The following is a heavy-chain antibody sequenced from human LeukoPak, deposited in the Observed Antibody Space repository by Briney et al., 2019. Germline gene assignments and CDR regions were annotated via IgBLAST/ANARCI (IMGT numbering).Heavy chain of an antibody. CDR3: ARDRNPYCYFDL. CDR1: GGTFSSYA. Sequence: SVKDSCKDSGGTFSSYAISWVRQAPGQGLEWMGRIIPILGIANYAQKFQGRVTITADKSTSTAYMELSSLRSEDTAVYYCARDRNPYCYFDLWGRGTVVTVSS. CDR2: IIPILGIA. V-gene: IGHV1-69*04. J-gene: IGHJ2*01. D-gene: IGHD1-14*01.